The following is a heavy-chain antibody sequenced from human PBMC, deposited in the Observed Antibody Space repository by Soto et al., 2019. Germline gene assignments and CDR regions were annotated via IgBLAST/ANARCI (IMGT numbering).Heavy chain of an antibody. Sequence: LRLSCVASGLTFGSRAMSWVRQAPGEGLQWVSTITDTGGDAKYADSVRGRFVISRDNSKKILYLQMTSLTAEDSAMYFCARGSTDSYPGSRIFDFWGRGTLVTVSS. CDR3: ARGSTDSYPGSRIFDF. J-gene: IGHJ4*02. D-gene: IGHD3-10*01. CDR1: GLTFGSRA. CDR2: ITDTGGDA. V-gene: IGHV3-23*01.